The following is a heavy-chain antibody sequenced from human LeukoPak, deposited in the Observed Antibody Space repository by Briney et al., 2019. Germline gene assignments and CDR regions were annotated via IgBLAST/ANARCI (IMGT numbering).Heavy chain of an antibody. CDR3: ARHGQYYYYGMDV. J-gene: IGHJ6*02. V-gene: IGHV5-51*01. Sequence: GGSLRLSCKGSGYSFNSYWIGWVRQVSGEGLEWRGIIYPGDSDTRYSPSFQGQVTISADKSISTAYLQWSSLKASDTAMYYCARHGQYYYYGMDVWGQGTTVTVSS. CDR1: GYSFNSYW. CDR2: IYPGDSDT.